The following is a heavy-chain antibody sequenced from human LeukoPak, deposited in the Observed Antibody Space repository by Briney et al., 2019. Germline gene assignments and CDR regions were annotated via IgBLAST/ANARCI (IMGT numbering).Heavy chain of an antibody. D-gene: IGHD3-9*01. Sequence: SVKVSCKASGYTFTSYAMNWVRQAPGQGLEGMGWINTNTGNPTYAQRFTGRFVFSLDTSVSTAYLQISSLKAEDTAVYYCARVRYYDILTGYLHTGDYYGMDVWGQGTTVTVSS. CDR3: ARVRYYDILTGYLHTGDYYGMDV. V-gene: IGHV7-4-1*02. CDR1: GYTFTSYA. J-gene: IGHJ6*02. CDR2: INTNTGNP.